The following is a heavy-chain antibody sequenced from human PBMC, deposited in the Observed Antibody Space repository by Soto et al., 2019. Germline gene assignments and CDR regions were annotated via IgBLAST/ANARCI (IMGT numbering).Heavy chain of an antibody. CDR2: VSYDGRQK. J-gene: IGHJ1*01. CDR1: GFTFSSYT. D-gene: IGHD1-26*01. CDR3: VREYSPRWEGYFGL. V-gene: IGHV3-30*04. Sequence: QVQVVESGGAAVQPGQSLRRSCAASGFTFSSYTFHWVRQAPGKGLEWVAVVSYDGRQKFHADSVKGRFTISRDNFKNTVNLQMTSLRPADTAIYFRVREYSPRWEGYFGLWGQGTRVTV.